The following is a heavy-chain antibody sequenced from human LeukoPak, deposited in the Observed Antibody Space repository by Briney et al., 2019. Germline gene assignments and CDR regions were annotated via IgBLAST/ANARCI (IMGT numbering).Heavy chain of an antibody. CDR2: ISGSGGST. CDR1: GFTFSSYG. CDR3: AKDQLYYSSGYYSSSLDY. D-gene: IGHD3-22*01. V-gene: IGHV3-23*01. Sequence: GGTLRLSCAASGFTFSSYGMSWVRQAPGKGLEWVSAISGSGGSTYYADSVKGRFTISRDNSKNTLYLQMNSLRAEDTAVYYCAKDQLYYSSGYYSSSLDYWGQGTLVTVSS. J-gene: IGHJ4*02.